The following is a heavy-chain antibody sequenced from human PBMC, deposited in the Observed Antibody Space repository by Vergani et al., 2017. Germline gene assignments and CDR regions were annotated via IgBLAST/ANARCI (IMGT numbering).Heavy chain of an antibody. Sequence: EVQLVESGGGLVKPGGSLRLSCAASGFTFSSYSMNWVRQAPGKGLEWVSSISSSSSYIYYADSVKGRFTISRDNSKNTLYLQMNSLRAEDTAVYYCAKDRRRSIVATIIVYYFDYWGQGTLVTVSS. CDR2: ISSSSSYI. V-gene: IGHV3-21*04. CDR1: GFTFSSYS. CDR3: AKDRRRSIVATIIVYYFDY. J-gene: IGHJ4*02. D-gene: IGHD5-12*01.